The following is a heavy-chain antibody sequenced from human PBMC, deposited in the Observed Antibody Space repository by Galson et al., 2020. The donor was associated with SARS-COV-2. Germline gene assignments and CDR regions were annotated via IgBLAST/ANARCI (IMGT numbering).Heavy chain of an antibody. D-gene: IGHD5-12*01. CDR2: INQYGTT. CDR1: GGSFSDYY. CDR3: AKGREGYHLSPFDY. Sequence: SQPLSLTCAVSGGSFSDYYWSWIRHPPGKGLEWTGEINQYGTTNYTPSLKSRVLISEDTSKNHFSLKLTSVTAADTAVYYCAKGREGYHLSPFDYWGQGSLVTVSS. V-gene: IGHV4-34*01. J-gene: IGHJ4*02.